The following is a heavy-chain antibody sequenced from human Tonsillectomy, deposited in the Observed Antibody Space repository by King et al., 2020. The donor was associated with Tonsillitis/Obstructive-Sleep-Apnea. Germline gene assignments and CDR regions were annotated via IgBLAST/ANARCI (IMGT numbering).Heavy chain of an antibody. D-gene: IGHD3-3*01. CDR1: GGSISSYY. J-gene: IGHJ2*01. CDR2: IYTSGST. V-gene: IGHV4-4*07. CDR3: ARWGPYYDFWSRYYDRYWYFDL. Sequence: QLQESGPGLVKPSETLSLTCTVSGGSISSYYWSWIRQPAGKGLEWIGRIYTSGSTNYNPSLKSRVTMSVDTSKNQFSLTLSSVTAADTAVYYCARWGPYYDFWSRYYDRYWYFDLWGRGTLVTVSS.